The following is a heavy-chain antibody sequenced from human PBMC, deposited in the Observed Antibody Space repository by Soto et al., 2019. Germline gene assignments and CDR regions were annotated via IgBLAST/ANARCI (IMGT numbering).Heavy chain of an antibody. Sequence: EVQLVESGGGLVQPGESLRLSCEAAGFTFRNYDMHWVRQGTGKGLEWVSGISAAGDPDYADSVEGRLTNPRENAQNSFFLQMNSLRVGDTAVYYCARTDRDFYGLDVWGQGITVIVSS. V-gene: IGHV3-13*05. CDR2: ISAAGDP. J-gene: IGHJ6*02. CDR3: ARTDRDFYGLDV. CDR1: GFTFRNYD.